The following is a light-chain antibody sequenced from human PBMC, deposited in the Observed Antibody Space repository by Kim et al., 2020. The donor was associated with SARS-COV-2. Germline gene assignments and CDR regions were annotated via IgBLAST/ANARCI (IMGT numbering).Light chain of an antibody. CDR3: QQYNDWLRT. Sequence: PGGTATVACRATQTVGGNLAWFQQKPGQAPRLLCYGASNRATGVPARFSGSGSGTDVTLTISRVEPEDSAVYYCQQYNDWLRTFGQGTKVDIK. V-gene: IGKV3-15*01. CDR1: QTVGGN. J-gene: IGKJ1*01. CDR2: GAS.